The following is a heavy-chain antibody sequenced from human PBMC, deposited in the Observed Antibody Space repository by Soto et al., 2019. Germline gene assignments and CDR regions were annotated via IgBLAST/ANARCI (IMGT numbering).Heavy chain of an antibody. CDR1: GITFSNYE. CDR2: ISSSGSTI. D-gene: IGHD2-15*01. CDR3: ARYCSGGTCYDGNMDV. Sequence: GGSLRLSCAASGITFSNYEMNWVHQDPGKGLEWVSYISSSGSTIYYAGSVKGRFTISRDNAKSSLYLQMNSLRAEDTAVYYCARYCSGGTCYDGNMDVWGQGTTVTVSS. J-gene: IGHJ6*02. V-gene: IGHV3-48*03.